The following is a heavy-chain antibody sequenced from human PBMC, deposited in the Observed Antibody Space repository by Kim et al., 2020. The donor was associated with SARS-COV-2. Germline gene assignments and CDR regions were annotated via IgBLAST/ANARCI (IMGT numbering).Heavy chain of an antibody. D-gene: IGHD1-26*01. V-gene: IGHV4-59*08. CDR3: ARRIVSYFDL. Sequence: NYNPTLNSRGTISGDTSQNQLSLKLSCVTAADTAVYYCARRIVSYFDLWGRGTLVTVSS. J-gene: IGHJ2*01.